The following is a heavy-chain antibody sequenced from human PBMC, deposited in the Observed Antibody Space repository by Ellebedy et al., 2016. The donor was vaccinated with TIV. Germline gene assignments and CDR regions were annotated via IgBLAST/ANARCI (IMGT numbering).Heavy chain of an antibody. CDR3: ARDPYYYDSPNRGNWFDP. CDR1: GGSNSSTSFY. Sequence: MPSETLSLTCTVSGGSNSSTSFYWGWIRQPPGKRLEWIGSIYFSGSTYYSPSLKNRVTISINTSDNQFSLELTSVTAADTAVYYCARDPYYYDSPNRGNWFDPWGQGTLVTVSS. V-gene: IGHV4-39*07. D-gene: IGHD3-22*01. CDR2: IYFSGST. J-gene: IGHJ5*02.